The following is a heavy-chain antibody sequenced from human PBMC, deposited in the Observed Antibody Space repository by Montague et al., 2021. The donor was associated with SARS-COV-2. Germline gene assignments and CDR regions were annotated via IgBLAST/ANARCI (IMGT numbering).Heavy chain of an antibody. Sequence: SETLSLTCTVSGASVASGNFYWSWIRQPPGKGLEWIGYMDYTGHTNYNPSLASRVTMPVDPSKNQFSLTLTSVTAADTAVYYCARSRANVPARPGFDYWGQGALVTVSS. J-gene: IGHJ4*02. V-gene: IGHV4-61*01. CDR1: GASVASGNFY. D-gene: IGHD2-2*01. CDR3: ARSRANVPARPGFDY. CDR2: MDYTGHT.